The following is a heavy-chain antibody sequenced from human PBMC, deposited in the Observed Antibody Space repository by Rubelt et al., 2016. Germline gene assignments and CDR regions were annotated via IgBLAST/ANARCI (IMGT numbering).Heavy chain of an antibody. D-gene: IGHD4-23*01. CDR1: RGTISSGGYY. CDR2: VHYRGSP. J-gene: IGHJ4*02. CDR3: VGEAYGGKCGDFDF. Sequence: QLQLQESVPGLVKPSETLSLTCSVSRGTISSGGYYWGWIRQAPGKGLEWIGSVHYRGSPYSNPSLQSRVTISLDTSKNQFSLMLWSVTASGTAVYYCVGEAYGGKCGDFDFWGQGTLVRVSS. V-gene: IGHV4-39*07.